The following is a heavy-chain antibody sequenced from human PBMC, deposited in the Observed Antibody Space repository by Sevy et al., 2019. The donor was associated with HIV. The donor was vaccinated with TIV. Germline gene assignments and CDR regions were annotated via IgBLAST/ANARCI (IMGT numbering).Heavy chain of an antibody. D-gene: IGHD3-3*01. CDR2: IYWDDDK. V-gene: IGHV2-5*02. Sequence: SGPTLVNPTQTLTLTCTFSGFSLSTSGVGVGWIRQPPGKALEWLALIYWDDDKRYSPSLKSRLTITKDTYKNQVVLTMTNMDPVDTATYYCAHTITERRITIFMRPYYFDYWGQGTLVTVSS. CDR3: AHTITERRITIFMRPYYFDY. J-gene: IGHJ4*02. CDR1: GFSLSTSGVG.